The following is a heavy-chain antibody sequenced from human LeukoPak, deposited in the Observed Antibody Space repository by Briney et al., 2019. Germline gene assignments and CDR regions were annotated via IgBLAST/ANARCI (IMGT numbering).Heavy chain of an antibody. J-gene: IGHJ4*02. CDR2: IHQDGSDK. CDR3: ARGRYNYGY. CDR1: GFTFSTYW. V-gene: IGHV3-7*01. D-gene: IGHD5-18*01. Sequence: GGSLRLSCAASGFTFSTYWMSWVRQAPGKGLEWVANIHQDGSDKYYVDSVKGRFTISRDNAKNPPYLQVNSLRAEDTAVYYCARGRYNYGYWGQGILVTVSS.